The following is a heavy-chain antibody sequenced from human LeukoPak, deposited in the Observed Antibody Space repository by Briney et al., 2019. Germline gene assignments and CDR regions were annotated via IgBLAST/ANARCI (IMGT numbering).Heavy chain of an antibody. V-gene: IGHV4-4*02. CDR1: GASISSTNW. CDR3: ATQGWLQSEYYFDY. D-gene: IGHD5-24*01. CDR2: IYHSGST. J-gene: IGHJ4*02. Sequence: PSGTLSLTCAVSGASISSTNWWTWVRQPPGKGLEWIGEIYHSGSTIYNPSLKSRITISVDKSKNQFSLKLSSVTAADTAVYYCATQGWLQSEYYFDYWGQGTLVTVSS.